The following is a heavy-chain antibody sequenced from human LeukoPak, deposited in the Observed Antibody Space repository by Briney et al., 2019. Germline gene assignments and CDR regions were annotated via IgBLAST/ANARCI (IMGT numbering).Heavy chain of an antibody. CDR2: INPSGGST. D-gene: IGHD3-3*01. CDR3: AKCTDFWSGYYLVSGDAFDI. J-gene: IGHJ3*02. Sequence: GASVKVSCKASGYTFTSYYMHWVRQAPGQGLEWMGIINPSGGSTSYAQKFQGRVTMTRDTSTSTVYMELSSLRSEDTAVYYCAKCTDFWSGYYLVSGDAFDIWGQGTMVTVSS. V-gene: IGHV1-46*01. CDR1: GYTFTSYY.